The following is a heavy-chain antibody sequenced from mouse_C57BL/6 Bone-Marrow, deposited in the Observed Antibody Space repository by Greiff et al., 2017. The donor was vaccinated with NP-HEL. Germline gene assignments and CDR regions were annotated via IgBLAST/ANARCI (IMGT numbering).Heavy chain of an antibody. J-gene: IGHJ2*01. D-gene: IGHD2-4*01. V-gene: IGHV1-4*01. CDR1: GYTFTSYT. CDR2: INPSSGYT. Sequence: VQLQQSGAELARPGASVKMSCKASGYTFTSYTMHWVKQRPGQGLEWIGYINPSSGYTKYNQKFKDKATLTADKSSSTAYMQLSSLTSEDSAVYYCARFNDYDGGFDYWGQGTTLTVSS. CDR3: ARFNDYDGGFDY.